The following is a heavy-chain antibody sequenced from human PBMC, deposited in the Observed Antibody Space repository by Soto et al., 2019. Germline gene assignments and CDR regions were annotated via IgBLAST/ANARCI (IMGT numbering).Heavy chain of an antibody. J-gene: IGHJ3*02. CDR2: IIPILGIA. CDR3: ARDCASSTSCYDAFDI. Sequence: GASVKVSCKASGGTFSSYTISWVRQAPGQGLEWMGRIIPILGIANYAQKFQGRVTIPADKSTSTAYMELSSLRSEDTAVYYCARDCASSTSCYDAFDIWGQGTMVTVSS. D-gene: IGHD2-2*01. V-gene: IGHV1-69*04. CDR1: GGTFSSYT.